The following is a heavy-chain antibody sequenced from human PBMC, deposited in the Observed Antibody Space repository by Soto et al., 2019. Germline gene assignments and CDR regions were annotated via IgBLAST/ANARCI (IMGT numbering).Heavy chain of an antibody. D-gene: IGHD5-12*01. Sequence: QVQLVESGGGVVQPGRSLRLSCAASGFTFSSYGMHWVRQAPGKGLEWVAVIWYDGSNKYYADSVKGRFTISRDNSKNKLYLQMNSLRAEDTAVYYCARDGTFLGRRDGYNSAFDIWGQGTMVTVSS. V-gene: IGHV3-33*01. CDR3: ARDGTFLGRRDGYNSAFDI. CDR1: GFTFSSYG. J-gene: IGHJ3*02. CDR2: IWYDGSNK.